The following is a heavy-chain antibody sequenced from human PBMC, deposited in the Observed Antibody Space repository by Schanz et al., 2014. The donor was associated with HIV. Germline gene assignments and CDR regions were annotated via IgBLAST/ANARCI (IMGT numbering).Heavy chain of an antibody. CDR3: ARVSGWSSFDY. D-gene: IGHD6-13*01. CDR2: INPNSGGT. V-gene: IGHV1-2*02. J-gene: IGHJ4*02. CDR1: GDTFTDNY. Sequence: QVQLVQSGAEVKKPGASVKVSCKASGDTFTDNYMHWVRQAPGQGLEWMGWINPNSGGTNFAQKFQGRVTLTRDTSITTAYMELTTLRSEDTALYYCARVSGWSSFDYWGQGTLVIVSS.